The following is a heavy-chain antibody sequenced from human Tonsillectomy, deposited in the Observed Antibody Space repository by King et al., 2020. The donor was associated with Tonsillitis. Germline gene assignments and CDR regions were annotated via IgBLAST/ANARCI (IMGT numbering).Heavy chain of an antibody. V-gene: IGHV4-61*02. Sequence: VQLQESGPGLVKPSQTLSLTCTVSVGSITRGSDYLSWIRQPSWKGLGWIWRIYTSGNTNLNPSLKSRVTISLDTSKNQFSLRLSSVTAADTAVYYCAREWELLPHDVFDIWGQGTMVTVSS. J-gene: IGHJ3*02. D-gene: IGHD1-26*01. CDR3: AREWELLPHDVFDI. CDR1: VGSITRGSDY. CDR2: IYTSGNT.